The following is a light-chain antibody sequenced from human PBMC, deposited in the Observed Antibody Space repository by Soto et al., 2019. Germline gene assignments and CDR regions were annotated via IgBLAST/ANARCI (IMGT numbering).Light chain of an antibody. Sequence: DIQLTQSTSFLSASVGDRVTITCRASQGISSYLAGYQQKPGKAPKLLIYAASTLQSGVPSRFSGSGSGTVSTLTSSSLQPEDLATYYCQQLNSYQIFFGHGTRLEFK. CDR2: AAS. CDR3: QQLNSYQIF. V-gene: IGKV1-9*01. J-gene: IGKJ5*01. CDR1: QGISSY.